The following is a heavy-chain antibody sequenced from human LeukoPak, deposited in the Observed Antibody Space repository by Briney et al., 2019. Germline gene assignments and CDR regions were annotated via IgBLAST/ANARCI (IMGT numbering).Heavy chain of an antibody. CDR3: ATSAMAPYYFDY. CDR1: GFTFSSYS. V-gene: IGHV3-21*01. Sequence: GGSLRLSCAASGFTFSSYSMNWVRQAPGKGLEWVSSISSSSSYINYADSVKGRFTISRDNAKNSLYLQMNSLRAEDTAVYYCATSAMAPYYFDYWGQGTLVTVSS. D-gene: IGHD5-18*01. J-gene: IGHJ4*02. CDR2: ISSSSSYI.